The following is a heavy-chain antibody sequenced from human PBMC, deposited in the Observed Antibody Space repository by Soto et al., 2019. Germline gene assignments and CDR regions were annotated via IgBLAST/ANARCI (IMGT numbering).Heavy chain of an antibody. V-gene: IGHV3-48*03. D-gene: IGHD3-22*01. CDR3: AREGHYYDSSGYQFGNDAFDI. CDR1: GFTFSSYE. J-gene: IGHJ3*02. CDR2: ISSSGSTI. Sequence: GGSLRLSCAASGFTFSSYEMNWVRQAPGKWLEWVSYISSSGSTIYYADSVKGRFTISRDNAKNSLYLQMNSLRAEDTAVYYCAREGHYYDSSGYQFGNDAFDIWGQGXMVTV.